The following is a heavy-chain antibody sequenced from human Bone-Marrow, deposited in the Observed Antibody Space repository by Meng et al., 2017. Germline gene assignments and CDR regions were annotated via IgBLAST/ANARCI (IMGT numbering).Heavy chain of an antibody. CDR2: ISAYNGNT. V-gene: IGHV1-18*04. Sequence: ASVKVSCKASGYTFTSYYMHWVRQAPGQGLEWMGWISAYNGNTNYAQKLQGRVTMTTDTSTSTAYMELRSLRSDDTAVYYCARAYYDTFDIWGQGTMVTVSS. CDR3: ARAYYDTFDI. CDR1: GYTFTSYY. D-gene: IGHD3-22*01. J-gene: IGHJ3*02.